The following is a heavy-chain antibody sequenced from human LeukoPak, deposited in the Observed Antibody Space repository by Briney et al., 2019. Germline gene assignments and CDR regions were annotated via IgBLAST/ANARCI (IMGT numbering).Heavy chain of an antibody. Sequence: PSETLSLTCTVSGGSISTYYWSWIRQPPGKGLEWIGYVYNSGSTNYNPSLKSRVTISIDTSKNQFSLKLRSVTAADTAVYYCARGGFGELDYFDYWGQGTLVTVSS. CDR2: VYNSGST. CDR1: GGSISTYY. D-gene: IGHD3-10*01. CDR3: ARGGFGELDYFDY. J-gene: IGHJ4*02. V-gene: IGHV4-59*12.